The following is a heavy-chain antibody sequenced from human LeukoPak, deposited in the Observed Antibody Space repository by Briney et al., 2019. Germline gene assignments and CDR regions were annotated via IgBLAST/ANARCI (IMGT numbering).Heavy chain of an antibody. CDR2: MNPNSGNT. Sequence: ASVKVSCKASGGTFSSYAISWVRQAPGQGLEWMGWMNPNSGNTGYAQKFQGRVTMTRNTSISTAYMELSSLRSEDTAVYYCAKSLRIPYYDFWSGYSHYWYFDLWGRGTLVTVSS. V-gene: IGHV1-8*02. CDR3: AKSLRIPYYDFWSGYSHYWYFDL. D-gene: IGHD3-3*01. CDR1: GGTFSSYA. J-gene: IGHJ2*01.